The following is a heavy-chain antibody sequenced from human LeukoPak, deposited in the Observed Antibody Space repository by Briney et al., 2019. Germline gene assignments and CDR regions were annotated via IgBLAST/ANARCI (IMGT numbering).Heavy chain of an antibody. CDR2: INPNSGGT. V-gene: IGHV1-2*02. Sequence: GASVKLSCKASGYTFTGYYMHWVRQAPGQGLEWMGWINPNSGGTNYAQKLQGRVTMTRDTSISTAYMELNRLRSDDTAVYYCARERYGSGSYPADYWGQGTLVTVSS. CDR3: ARERYGSGSYPADY. D-gene: IGHD3-10*01. J-gene: IGHJ4*02. CDR1: GYTFTGYY.